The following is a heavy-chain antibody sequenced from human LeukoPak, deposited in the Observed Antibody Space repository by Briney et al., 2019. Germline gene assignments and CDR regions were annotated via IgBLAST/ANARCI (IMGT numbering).Heavy chain of an antibody. J-gene: IGHJ4*02. CDR1: GGSIRNNNYY. CDR3: ARHRGDYYDSSGSFDY. V-gene: IGHV4-39*01. Sequence: SETLSLTCTVSGGSIRNNNYYWGWIRQPPGKGLEWIGNIYYTGSTYYDPSLKSRVTISVDTSKNQFSLKLSSVTAADTAVYYCARHRGDYYDSSGSFDYWGQGTLVTVSS. D-gene: IGHD3-22*01. CDR2: IYYTGST.